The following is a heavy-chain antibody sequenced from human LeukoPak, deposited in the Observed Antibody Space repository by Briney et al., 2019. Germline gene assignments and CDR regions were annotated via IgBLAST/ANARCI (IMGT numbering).Heavy chain of an antibody. CDR1: GFTFSSYA. J-gene: IGHJ4*02. CDR2: ISGSGGST. Sequence: PGGSLRLSCAASGFTFSSYAMSWVRQAPGKGLEWVSAISGSGGSTYYADSVKGRFTISRDNSKNTLCLQMNSLRAEDTAVYYCAKVGRSGIAAAGKDYWGQGTLVTVSS. CDR3: AKVGRSGIAAAGKDY. D-gene: IGHD6-13*01. V-gene: IGHV3-23*01.